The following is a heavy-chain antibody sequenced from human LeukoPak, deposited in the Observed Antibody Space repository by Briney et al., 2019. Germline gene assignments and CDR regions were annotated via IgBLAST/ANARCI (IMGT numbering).Heavy chain of an antibody. CDR3: ARGAQYSSGWYNY. J-gene: IGHJ4*02. D-gene: IGHD6-19*01. V-gene: IGHV4-38-2*01. CDR2: IYHSGST. Sequence: PSETLSLTCAVSGYSISSGYYWGWIPQPPGKGLEWIGSIYHSGSTYYNPSLKSRVTISVDTSKNQFTLKLSSVTAADTAVYYCARGAQYSSGWYNYWGQGTLVTVSS. CDR1: GYSISSGYY.